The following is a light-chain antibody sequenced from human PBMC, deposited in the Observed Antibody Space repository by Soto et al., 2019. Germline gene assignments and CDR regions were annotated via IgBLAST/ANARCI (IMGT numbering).Light chain of an antibody. CDR3: QQRNIWPPVT. V-gene: IGKV3D-20*02. Sequence: EIVFTQSPATLSLSPGERATLSCGASQSVSSSYLAWYQQKPGLAPRLLIYDASNRAAGIPARFSGSGSGTDFTLTISSLEPEDSAVYYCQQRNIWPPVTFGQGTRLEI. J-gene: IGKJ5*01. CDR2: DAS. CDR1: QSVSSSY.